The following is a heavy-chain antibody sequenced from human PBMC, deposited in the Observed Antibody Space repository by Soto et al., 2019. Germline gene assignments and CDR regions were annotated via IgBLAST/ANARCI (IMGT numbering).Heavy chain of an antibody. CDR1: GFTVSSNY. CDR3: ASPGGVFESLTRYYYYGMDV. D-gene: IGHD3-3*01. V-gene: IGHV3-53*01. CDR2: IYSGGST. Sequence: GGSLRLSCAASGFTVSSNYMSWVRQAPGKGLEWVSVIYSGGSTYYADSVKGRFTISRDNSKNTLYLQMNSLRAEDTAVYYCASPGGVFESLTRYYYYGMDVWGQGTTVTVSS. J-gene: IGHJ6*02.